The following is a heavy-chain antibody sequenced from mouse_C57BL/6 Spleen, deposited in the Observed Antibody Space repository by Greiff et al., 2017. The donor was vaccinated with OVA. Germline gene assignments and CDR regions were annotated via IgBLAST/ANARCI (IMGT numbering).Heavy chain of an antibody. D-gene: IGHD2-2*01. Sequence: EVKLVESGPELVKPGASVKLSCKASGYSFTDYNMNWVKQSHGKSLEWIGVINPNYGTTSYNQKFKGKATLTVDQSSSTAYMQLNSLTSEDSAVYYCARKGVKAFAMDYWGQGTSVTVSS. J-gene: IGHJ4*01. CDR1: GYSFTDYN. CDR3: ARKGVKAFAMDY. CDR2: INPNYGTT. V-gene: IGHV1-39*01.